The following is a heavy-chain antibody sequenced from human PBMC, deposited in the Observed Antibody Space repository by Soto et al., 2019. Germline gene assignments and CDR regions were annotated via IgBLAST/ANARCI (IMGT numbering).Heavy chain of an antibody. CDR1: GGSISSGNYY. CDR3: ARDSATVTTSTFDY. D-gene: IGHD4-17*01. J-gene: IGHJ4*02. CDR2: IYYSGSP. V-gene: IGHV4-31*03. Sequence: PSETLSLTCTVSGGSISSGNYYWSWIRQHPGKGLEWIGYIYYSGSPYYNPSLKSRVTISVDTSKNQFSLKLSSVTAADTAVYYCARDSATVTTSTFDYGGQGTLVTVS.